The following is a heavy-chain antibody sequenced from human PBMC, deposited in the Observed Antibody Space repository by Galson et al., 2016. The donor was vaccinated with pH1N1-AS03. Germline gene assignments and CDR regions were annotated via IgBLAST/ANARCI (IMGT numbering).Heavy chain of an antibody. CDR2: IYYTGAT. Sequence: ETLSLTCTVSGGSVSSGGYYWSWLRQPPGERLEWIAYIYYTGATNYNPSPKSRVTISIDTSKNQFSLQLTSVTAADTAVYYCATNHYETSDFRGAWDYWGQGTPVTVSS. V-gene: IGHV4-61*08. CDR3: ATNHYETSDFRGAWDY. D-gene: IGHD3-22*01. J-gene: IGHJ4*02. CDR1: GGSVSSGGYY.